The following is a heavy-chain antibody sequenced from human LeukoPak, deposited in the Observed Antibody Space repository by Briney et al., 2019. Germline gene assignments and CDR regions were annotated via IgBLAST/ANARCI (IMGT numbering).Heavy chain of an antibody. J-gene: IGHJ4*02. D-gene: IGHD6-13*01. V-gene: IGHV3-33*01. CDR3: ARDIAAAGRVLDY. Sequence: PGRSLRLSCAASGFTFSSYGMHWVRQAPGKGLEWVAVIWYDGSNKYYADSVKGRFTISRDNSKNTLYLQMNSLRAEDTAVYCCARDIAAAGRVLDYWGQGTLVTVSS. CDR2: IWYDGSNK. CDR1: GFTFSSYG.